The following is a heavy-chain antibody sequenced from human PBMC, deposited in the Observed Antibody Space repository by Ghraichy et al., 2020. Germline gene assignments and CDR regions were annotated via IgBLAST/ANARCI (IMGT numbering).Heavy chain of an antibody. CDR1: GGSISSSSYY. J-gene: IGHJ4*02. CDR3: ARLLAYFGGDCYSVFDY. Sequence: SETLSLTCTVSGGSISSSSYYWGWIRQPPGKGLDWIGSIYYIGITYYNPSLKSRVTISVDTSKNQFSLKLSSVTAADTAVYYCARLLAYFGGDCYSVFDYWGQGTLVTVSS. V-gene: IGHV4-39*01. D-gene: IGHD2-21*02. CDR2: IYYIGIT.